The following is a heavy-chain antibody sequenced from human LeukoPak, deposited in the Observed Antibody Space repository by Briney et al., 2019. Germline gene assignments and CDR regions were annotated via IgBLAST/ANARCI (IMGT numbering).Heavy chain of an antibody. CDR2: IWYDGSNK. CDR3: ARDVPYSSSWPGDAFDI. V-gene: IGHV3-33*08. CDR1: GFTFSSYG. Sequence: GGSLRLSCAASGFTFSSYGMHWVRQAPGKGLEWVAVIWYDGSNKYYADSVKGRFTISRDNSKNSLYLQMNSLRADDTAVYYCARDVPYSSSWPGDAFDIWGQGTMVTVSS. D-gene: IGHD6-13*01. J-gene: IGHJ3*02.